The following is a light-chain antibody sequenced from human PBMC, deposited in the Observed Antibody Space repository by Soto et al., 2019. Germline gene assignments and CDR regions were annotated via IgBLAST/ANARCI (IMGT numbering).Light chain of an antibody. CDR1: SSDIGGYNH. CDR3: CAYTARTTLSWV. V-gene: IGLV2-14*03. Sequence: QSALTQPTSVSGSPGQSITISCTGVSSDIGGYNHVSWYQQHPGKVPRLIIYDVDNRPLGVSNRFSGSQSGNMASLTISGLQAEDEADYYCCAYTARTTLSWVFGGGTTVTVL. J-gene: IGLJ3*02. CDR2: DVD.